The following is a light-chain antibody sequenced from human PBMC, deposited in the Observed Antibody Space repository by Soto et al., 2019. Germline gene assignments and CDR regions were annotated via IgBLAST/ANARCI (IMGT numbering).Light chain of an antibody. J-gene: IGKJ1*01. V-gene: IGKV1-5*01. Sequence: DIQMPQSPSTLSASVGDRVTITCRASQSISSWLAWYQQKPGKAPKLLIYDASSLESGVPSRFSGSGSGTEFTLTISSLQPDDFATYYCQQYNSYATWTFGQGTRWISN. CDR2: DAS. CDR3: QQYNSYATWT. CDR1: QSISSW.